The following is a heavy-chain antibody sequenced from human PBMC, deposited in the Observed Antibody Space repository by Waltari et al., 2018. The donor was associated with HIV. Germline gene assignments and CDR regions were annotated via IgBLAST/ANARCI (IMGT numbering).Heavy chain of an antibody. Sequence: QVQLQESGPGLVKPSETLSLTCTVSGGSISSYYWSWIRQPPGKGLEWIGYINYSGSTNDNPALKSRVTISVDTSKNQCSLKLSSVTAADTAVYYCARGPHSYYGMDVWGQGTTVTVSS. V-gene: IGHV4-59*01. CDR3: ARGPHSYYGMDV. J-gene: IGHJ6*02. CDR1: GGSISSYY. CDR2: INYSGST.